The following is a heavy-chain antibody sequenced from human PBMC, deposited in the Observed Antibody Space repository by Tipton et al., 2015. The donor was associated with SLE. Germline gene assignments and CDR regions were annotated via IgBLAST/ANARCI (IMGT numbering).Heavy chain of an antibody. J-gene: IGHJ4*02. CDR1: GFTFSSYA. Sequence: SLRLSCTASGFTFSSYAMSWFRQAPGKGLEWVANIKQDGGEKYYVDSVKGRFTISRDNAKNSLYLQMNSLRAEDTAVYYCARDNAPWVGALGYWGQGTLVTVSS. D-gene: IGHD1-26*01. CDR3: ARDNAPWVGALGY. CDR2: IKQDGGEK. V-gene: IGHV3-7*03.